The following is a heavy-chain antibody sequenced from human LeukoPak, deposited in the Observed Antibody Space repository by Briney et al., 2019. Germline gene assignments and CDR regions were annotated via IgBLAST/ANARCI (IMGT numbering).Heavy chain of an antibody. Sequence: SETLSLTCTVSGGSISSYYWSWIRQPPGKGLEWIGYTYYSGSTNYNPSLKSRVTISVDTSKYQFSLKLSSVTAADTAVYYCARVYYGSGSYYKYYYYYGMDVWGQGTTVTVSS. D-gene: IGHD3-10*01. V-gene: IGHV4-59*01. CDR3: ARVYYGSGSYYKYYYYYGMDV. J-gene: IGHJ6*02. CDR1: GGSISSYY. CDR2: TYYSGST.